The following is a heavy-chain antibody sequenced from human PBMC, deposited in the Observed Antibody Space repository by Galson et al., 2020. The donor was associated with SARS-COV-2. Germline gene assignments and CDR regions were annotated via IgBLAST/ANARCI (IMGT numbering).Heavy chain of an antibody. J-gene: IGHJ6*02. V-gene: IGHV3-11*01. D-gene: IGHD2-15*01. Sequence: NSGGSLRLSCAASGFTFSDYYMSWIRQAPGKGLEWVSYISTSGSTIYYADSVKGRFTISRDNAKNSLYLQMTSLRADDTAVYYCARDVYCSGDRCNSYGMDVWGQGTTVTVSS. CDR3: ARDVYCSGDRCNSYGMDV. CDR2: ISTSGSTI. CDR1: GFTFSDYY.